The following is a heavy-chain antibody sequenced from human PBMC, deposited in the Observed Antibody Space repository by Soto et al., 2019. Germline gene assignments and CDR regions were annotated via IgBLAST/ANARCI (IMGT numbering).Heavy chain of an antibody. CDR2: ISSSSSTI. CDR3: ARNTYYDFWSGSDYYYYMDV. D-gene: IGHD3-3*01. Sequence: EVQLVESGGGLVQPGGSLRLSCAASGXTXXXYSMNWVRQAPGKGLEWVSYISSSSSTIYYADSVKGRFTISRDNAKNSLYLQMNSLRAEDTAVYYCARNTYYDFWSGSDYYYYMDVWGKGTTVTVSS. CDR1: GXTXXXYS. V-gene: IGHV3-48*01. J-gene: IGHJ6*03.